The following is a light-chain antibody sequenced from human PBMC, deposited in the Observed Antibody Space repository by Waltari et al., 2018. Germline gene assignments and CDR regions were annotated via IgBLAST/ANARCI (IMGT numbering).Light chain of an antibody. CDR2: AAS. CDR1: RSITNY. Sequence: DIQMTQSPSSLSASVGDRVTITCRACRSITNYVNWYQQRPGLAPKLLIYAASTLQGGVPTRFSGSGSGTDFTLTISSLQIEDFATYYCQQSHSAPLAFGGGTRLEI. V-gene: IGKV1-39*01. J-gene: IGKJ4*01. CDR3: QQSHSAPLA.